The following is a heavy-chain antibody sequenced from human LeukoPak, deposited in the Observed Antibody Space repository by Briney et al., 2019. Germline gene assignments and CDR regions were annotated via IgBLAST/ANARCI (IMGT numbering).Heavy chain of an antibody. V-gene: IGHV3-33*01. D-gene: IGHD3-10*01. CDR2: IWYDGSNK. CDR3: ARDRWFGDADSFDI. CDR1: GFTFSNYG. J-gene: IGHJ3*02. Sequence: GGSLRLSCAASGFTFSNYGMHWVRQAPGKGLEWVAVIWYDGSNKYYADSVKGRFTISRDNSKNTLYLQMNSLRAEDTAIYYCARDRWFGDADSFDIWGQGTMVTVSS.